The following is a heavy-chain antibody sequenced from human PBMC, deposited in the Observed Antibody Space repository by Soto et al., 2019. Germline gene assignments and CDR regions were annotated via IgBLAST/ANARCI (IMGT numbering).Heavy chain of an antibody. V-gene: IGHV4-4*02. CDR1: GDSITNSNW. D-gene: IGHD1-26*01. Sequence: PSETLSLTCTVSGDSITNSNWLTWVRQPPGKGLEWIGEIFHSGSTYYNPSLKSRVTISVDTSKNQFSLKLSSVTAADTAVYYCARSSGSYKHYYGMDVWGQGTTVTVSS. J-gene: IGHJ6*02. CDR3: ARSSGSYKHYYGMDV. CDR2: IFHSGST.